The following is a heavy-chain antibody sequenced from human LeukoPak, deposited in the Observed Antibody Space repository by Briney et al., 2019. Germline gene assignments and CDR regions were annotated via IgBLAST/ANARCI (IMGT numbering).Heavy chain of an antibody. Sequence: GGSLRLSCAASGFTFDDYAMHWVRQAPGKGLEWVSLISGDGGSTYYADSVKGRFTISRDNSKNSLYLQMNSLRTEDTALYYCAKDMRWLRSSLFDYWGQGTLVTVSS. CDR3: AKDMRWLRSSLFDY. D-gene: IGHD5-24*01. V-gene: IGHV3-43*02. CDR2: ISGDGGST. J-gene: IGHJ4*02. CDR1: GFTFDDYA.